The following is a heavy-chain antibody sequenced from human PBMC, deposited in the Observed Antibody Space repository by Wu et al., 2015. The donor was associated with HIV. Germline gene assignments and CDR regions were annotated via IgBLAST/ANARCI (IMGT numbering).Heavy chain of an antibody. CDR1: GDSFSTST. D-gene: IGHD5-12*01. V-gene: IGHV1-69*12. J-gene: IGHJ6*02. CDR2: IIPIFGKP. CDR3: AINTDSVATSLYSLGV. Sequence: QVHLVQSGAEVKKPRSSVKVSCKASGDSFSTSTFTWVRQTPGQGLQWMGGIIPIFGKPHYSRRFQGKVTITADESTNTVYMELRSLKSEDTAVYYCAINTDSVATSLYSLGVWGQGTVVTVSS.